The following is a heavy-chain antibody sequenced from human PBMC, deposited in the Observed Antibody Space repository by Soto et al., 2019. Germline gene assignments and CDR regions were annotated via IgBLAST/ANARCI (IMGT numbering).Heavy chain of an antibody. J-gene: IGHJ4*02. CDR3: ATPGARYSSRRYYFDY. CDR2: INHSGST. Sequence: SETLSLTCAVYGGSFSGYYWSWIRQPPGKGLEWIGEINHSGSTNYNPSLKSRVTISVDTSKNQFSLKLSSVTAADTAVYYCATPGARYSSRRYYFDYWGQGTMVTVSS. D-gene: IGHD5-12*01. V-gene: IGHV4-34*01. CDR1: GGSFSGYY.